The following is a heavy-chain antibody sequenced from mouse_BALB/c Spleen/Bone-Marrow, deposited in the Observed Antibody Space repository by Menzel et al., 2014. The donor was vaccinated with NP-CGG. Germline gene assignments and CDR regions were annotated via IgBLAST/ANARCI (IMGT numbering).Heavy chain of an antibody. CDR2: IDPANEHT. CDR3: ASLTGTFDY. Sequence: VHVKQSGAELVKPGASVKLSCTASGFNIKDTYIHWVKQRPEQGLEWIGRIDPANEHTKYDPNFQGKATITADTSSNTAYLQHSSLTSEDTAVYYCASLTGTFDYWGQGSTLTVSS. D-gene: IGHD4-1*01. V-gene: IGHV14-3*02. CDR1: GFNIKDTY. J-gene: IGHJ2*01.